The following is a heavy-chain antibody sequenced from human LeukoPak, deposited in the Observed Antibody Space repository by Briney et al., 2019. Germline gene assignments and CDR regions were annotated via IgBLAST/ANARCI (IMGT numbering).Heavy chain of an antibody. CDR2: IYWNDDK. CDR1: GFSLSTSGVG. CDR3: AHNDFWSGQSGHWFDP. J-gene: IGHJ5*02. V-gene: IGHV2-5*01. D-gene: IGHD3-3*01. Sequence: SGPTLVKPTQTLTLTCTFSGFSLSTSGVGVGWIRQPPGKALEWLALIYWNDDKRYSPSLKSRLTITKDTSKNQVVLTMTNMDPVDTATYYCAHNDFWSGQSGHWFDPWGQGTLVTVSS.